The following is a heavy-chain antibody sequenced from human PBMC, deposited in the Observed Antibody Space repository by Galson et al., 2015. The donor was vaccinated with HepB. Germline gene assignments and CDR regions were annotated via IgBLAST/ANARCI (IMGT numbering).Heavy chain of an antibody. D-gene: IGHD6-6*01. CDR2: IYYSGST. J-gene: IGHJ5*02. CDR1: GGSISSGVYY. V-gene: IGHV4-30-4*01. Sequence: LSLTCTVSGGSISSGVYYWSWIRQPPGKGLEWIGYIYYSGSTYYNPSLKSRVTISVDTSKNQFSLKLSSVTAADTAVYYCARGRGLIAARFDPWGQGTLVTVSS. CDR3: ARGRGLIAARFDP.